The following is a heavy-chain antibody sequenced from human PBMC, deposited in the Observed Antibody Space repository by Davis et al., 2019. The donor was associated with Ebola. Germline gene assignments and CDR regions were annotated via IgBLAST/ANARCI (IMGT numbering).Heavy chain of an antibody. D-gene: IGHD3-10*01. Sequence: SLKISCAASGFTFDDYAMHWVRQAPGKGLEWVSGISWSSGSIGYADSVKGRFTISRDNAKNSLYLQMNSLRAEDTAVYYCATAMVQGVISMVDYWGQGTLVTVSS. CDR1: GFTFDDYA. J-gene: IGHJ4*02. CDR2: ISWSSGSI. V-gene: IGHV3-9*01. CDR3: ATAMVQGVISMVDY.